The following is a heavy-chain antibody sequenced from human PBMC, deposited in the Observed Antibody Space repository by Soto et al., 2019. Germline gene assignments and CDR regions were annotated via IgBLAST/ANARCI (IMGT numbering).Heavy chain of an antibody. CDR3: AGRLTTAASLDY. CDR1: GFTVSNNH. D-gene: IGHD3-16*01. Sequence: VQLVESGGGLIQPGGSLRLSCAASGFTVSNNHMTWVRQAAGKGLELVSFVHGGGSTSYADSVKGRFTISRDNSKNTIDLQRDSLRAEDTAIYYCAGRLTTAASLDYWGRGTLVTVSS. CDR2: VHGGGST. J-gene: IGHJ4*02. V-gene: IGHV3-53*01.